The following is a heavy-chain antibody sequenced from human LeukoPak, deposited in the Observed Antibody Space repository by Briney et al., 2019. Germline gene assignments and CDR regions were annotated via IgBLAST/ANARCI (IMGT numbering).Heavy chain of an antibody. D-gene: IGHD1-26*01. J-gene: IGHJ4*02. V-gene: IGHV4-59*01. Sequence: SETLSLTCTVYGGSISSYYWSWIRQPPGQGLEWIGYIYYSGSTNYNPSLKSRVTITVDTSKTQFSLKLSSVTAADTAVYYCARVRSVGATATIDYWGQGTLVTVFS. CDR1: GGSISSYY. CDR3: ARVRSVGATATIDY. CDR2: IYYSGST.